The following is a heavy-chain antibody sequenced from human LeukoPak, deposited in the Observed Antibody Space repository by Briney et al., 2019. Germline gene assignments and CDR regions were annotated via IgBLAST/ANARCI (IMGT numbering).Heavy chain of an antibody. J-gene: IGHJ4*02. Sequence: ASVKVSCKASGYTFTDYFMHWVRQAPGQGLEWMGRINLNSGGTIFAQKFLGRVTMTRDTSISTAYVEVSRLRSDDTAVYYCARKETGNYYLDYWGREPWSPSPQ. CDR1: GYTFTDYF. CDR2: INLNSGGT. V-gene: IGHV1-2*06. CDR3: ARKETGNYYLDY. D-gene: IGHD1-7*01.